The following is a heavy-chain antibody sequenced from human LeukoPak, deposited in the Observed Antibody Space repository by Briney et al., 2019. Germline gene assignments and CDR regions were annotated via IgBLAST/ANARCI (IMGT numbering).Heavy chain of an antibody. CDR3: ARRGVVVAADDYYYYYMDV. Sequence: TGESLRLSCAASGFTFSSYEMNWVRQAPGKGLEWVSYISSSGSTIYYADSVKGRFTISRDNAKNSLYLQMNSLRAEDTAVYYCARRGVVVAADDYYYYYMDVWGKGTTVTISS. CDR2: ISSSGSTI. J-gene: IGHJ6*03. D-gene: IGHD2-15*01. V-gene: IGHV3-48*03. CDR1: GFTFSSYE.